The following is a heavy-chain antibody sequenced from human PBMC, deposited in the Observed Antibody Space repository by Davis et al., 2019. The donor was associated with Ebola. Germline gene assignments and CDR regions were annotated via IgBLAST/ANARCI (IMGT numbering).Heavy chain of an antibody. CDR3: ARDLRYCSSTSCLTYYGMDV. V-gene: IGHV1-18*01. CDR1: GYTFTSYG. J-gene: IGHJ6*02. CDR2: ISAYNGNT. D-gene: IGHD2-2*01. Sequence: ASVKVSCKASGYTFTSYGISWVRQAPGQGLEWMGWISAYNGNTNYAQKLQGRVTMTTDKSTSTAYMELSSLRSEDTAVYYCARDLRYCSSTSCLTYYGMDVWGQGTTVTVSS.